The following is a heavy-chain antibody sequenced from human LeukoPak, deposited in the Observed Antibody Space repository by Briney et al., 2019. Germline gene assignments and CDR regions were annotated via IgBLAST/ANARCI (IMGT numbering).Heavy chain of an antibody. CDR3: AKAQGFCTNGVCRPGPLYDS. CDR1: GGSISSYY. Sequence: SETLSLTCTVSGGSISSYYWSWIRQPAGKGLEWIGRIYTSGSTDYNPSLKSRVTISIDTSKNQFSLKLSSVTAADTAVYYCAKAQGFCTNGVCRPGPLYDSWGQGTLVTVSS. CDR2: IYTSGST. J-gene: IGHJ5*01. V-gene: IGHV4-4*07. D-gene: IGHD2-8*01.